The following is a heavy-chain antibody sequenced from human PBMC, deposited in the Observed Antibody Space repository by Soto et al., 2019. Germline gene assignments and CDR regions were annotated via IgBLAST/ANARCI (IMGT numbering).Heavy chain of an antibody. D-gene: IGHD3-22*01. CDR3: ARIGYYYDYRDYYRYFDY. J-gene: IGHJ4*02. CDR1: GFSFSNTRMG. V-gene: IGHV2-26*01. Sequence: SGPTLVNPTETLTLTCTVSGFSFSNTRMGVSWIRQPPGKALEWLAHIFSNDEKSYSTSLNTRLTISKDTSKSQVVLTMTNMDPVDTATYYCARIGYYYDYRDYYRYFDYWGQGTLVTVS. CDR2: IFSNDEK.